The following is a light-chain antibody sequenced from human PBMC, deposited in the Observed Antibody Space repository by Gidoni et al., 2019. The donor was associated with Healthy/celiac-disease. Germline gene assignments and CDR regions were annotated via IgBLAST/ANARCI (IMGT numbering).Light chain of an antibody. CDR2: EVS. V-gene: IGLV2-23*02. CDR1: SSDVGSSNL. J-gene: IGLJ2*01. CDR3: CSYAGSSTFVV. Sequence: QSALTQPASVSGPPGQSITISCTGTSSDVGSSNLVSWYQQHPGKAPKLMIYEVSKRPSGVSNRFSGSKSGNTASLTISGLQAEDEADYYCCSYAGSSTFVVFGGGTKLTVL.